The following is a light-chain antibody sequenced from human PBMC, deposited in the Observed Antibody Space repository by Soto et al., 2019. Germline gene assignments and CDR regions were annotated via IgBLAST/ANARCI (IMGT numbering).Light chain of an antibody. CDR3: QQRSNWPPLT. Sequence: EIVLTQSPATLSLSPGERATLSCRVSQSVSSYLAWYQQKPGQAPRLLIYDASNRATGIPARFSGSGSGTDFTLTISSLEPEDLAVYYCQQRSNWPPLTFGGGNKVEIK. CDR2: DAS. J-gene: IGKJ4*01. CDR1: QSVSSY. V-gene: IGKV3-11*01.